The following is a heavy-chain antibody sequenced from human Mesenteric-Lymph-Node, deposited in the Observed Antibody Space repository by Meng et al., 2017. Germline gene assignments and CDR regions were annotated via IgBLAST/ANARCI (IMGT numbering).Heavy chain of an antibody. V-gene: IGHV4-30-4*01. CDR3: ARGELLWDY. Sequence: QVPLQESGPGLVHPSQTLSLTCTVSGDSTSSGEYFWSWIRQPPGKGLEWIGYMDYRGSTFYNPSLKSRVTISVDTSKNQFSLKLSSVTAADTAVYFCARGELLWDYWGQGTLVTVSS. D-gene: IGHD2-2*01. CDR2: MDYRGST. CDR1: GDSTSSGEYF. J-gene: IGHJ4*02.